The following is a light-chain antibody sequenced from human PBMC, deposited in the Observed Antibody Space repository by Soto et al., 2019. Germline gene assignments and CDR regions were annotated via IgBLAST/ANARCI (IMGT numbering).Light chain of an antibody. Sequence: EIVMTQSPATLSVSPGERATLSCRASESVSSDLAWYQQKPGQAPRLLLYGASTRATNIPARFSGSGSGTQFTLTISSLQSEDSAVYYCQQYNNWSPLTFGGGTKVEIK. CDR1: ESVSSD. CDR2: GAS. J-gene: IGKJ4*01. CDR3: QQYNNWSPLT. V-gene: IGKV3-15*01.